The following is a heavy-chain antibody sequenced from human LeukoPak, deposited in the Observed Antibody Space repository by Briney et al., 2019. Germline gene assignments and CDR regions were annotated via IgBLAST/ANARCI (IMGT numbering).Heavy chain of an antibody. D-gene: IGHD3-9*01. V-gene: IGHV3-30*02. CDR3: AKGEPYYDILTGYLGY. CDR1: GFTFSSYA. CDR2: IRYDGSNK. Sequence: GGSLRLSCAASGFTFSSYAMSWVRQAPGKGLEWVAFIRYDGSNKYYADSVKGRFTISRDNSKNTLYLQMNSLRAEDTAVYYCAKGEPYYDILTGYLGYWGQGTLVTVSS. J-gene: IGHJ4*02.